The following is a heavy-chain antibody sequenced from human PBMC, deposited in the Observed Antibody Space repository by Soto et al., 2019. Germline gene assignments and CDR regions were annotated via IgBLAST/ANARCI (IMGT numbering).Heavy chain of an antibody. V-gene: IGHV1-18*01. CDR1: GYTFTSYG. D-gene: IGHD3-10*01. Sequence: ASVKVSFKASGYTFTSYGISWVRQAPGQGLEWMGWISAYNGNTNYAQKLQGRVTMTTDTSTSTAYMELRSLRSDDTAVYYCVRDEQITMVRGVTNNWFDPWGQGTLVTVSS. J-gene: IGHJ5*02. CDR2: ISAYNGNT. CDR3: VRDEQITMVRGVTNNWFDP.